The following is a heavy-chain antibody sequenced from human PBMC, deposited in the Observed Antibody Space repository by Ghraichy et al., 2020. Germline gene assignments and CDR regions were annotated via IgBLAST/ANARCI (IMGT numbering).Heavy chain of an antibody. CDR1: GFTFSSYT. Sequence: GGSLRLSCAASGFTFSSYTMHWVRQAPGKGLEWVAVISFDGSNKYYADSVKGQFSISRDNSKNTLYLQMNSLRAEDTAVYYCARVVSSSWSAASYYYYYYGMDVWGQGTTVTVSS. CDR2: ISFDGSNK. J-gene: IGHJ6*02. D-gene: IGHD6-13*01. CDR3: ARVVSSSWSAASYYYYYYGMDV. V-gene: IGHV3-30*04.